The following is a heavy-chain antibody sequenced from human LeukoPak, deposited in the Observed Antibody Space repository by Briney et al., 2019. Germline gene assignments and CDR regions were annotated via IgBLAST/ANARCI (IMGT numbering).Heavy chain of an antibody. Sequence: SETLSLTCTVSGGSISSYYWSWIRQPPGKGLEWIGYIYYSGSTNYNPSLKSRVTISVDTSKNQFSLKLSSVTAADTAVYYCARGIAVAGTEYFQHWGQGTLVTVSS. D-gene: IGHD6-19*01. V-gene: IGHV4-59*01. J-gene: IGHJ1*01. CDR1: GGSISSYY. CDR2: IYYSGST. CDR3: ARGIAVAGTEYFQH.